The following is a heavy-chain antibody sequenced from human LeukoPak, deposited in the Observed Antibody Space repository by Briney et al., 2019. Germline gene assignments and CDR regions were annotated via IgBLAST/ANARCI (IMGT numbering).Heavy chain of an antibody. V-gene: IGHV4-39*01. D-gene: IGHD3-22*01. Sequence: SETLSLTCTLCRGSISSSSYYWGWIRQPPGKGLEWIGSFYYSGSTYYNPSLKSRVTISVDTSKNQFSLKLSSVTAAYTAVYYWARQKFVSSGYYYTHFDYWGQGTLVTVSS. CDR2: FYYSGST. J-gene: IGHJ4*02. CDR3: ARQKFVSSGYYYTHFDY. CDR1: RGSISSSSYY.